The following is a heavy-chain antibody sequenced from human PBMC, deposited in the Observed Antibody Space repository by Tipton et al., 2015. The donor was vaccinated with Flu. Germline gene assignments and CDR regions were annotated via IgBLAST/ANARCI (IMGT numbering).Heavy chain of an antibody. V-gene: IGHV4-34*01. CDR3: ASFSGSYYDY. CDR2: INHSGST. CDR1: GGSFSGYY. J-gene: IGHJ4*02. Sequence: TLSLTCTVSGGSFSGYYWSWIRQPPGKGLEWIGEINHSGSTNYNPSLKSRVTISVDTSKNQFSLKLSSVTAADTAVYYCASFSGSYYDYWGQGTLVTVSS. D-gene: IGHD1-26*01.